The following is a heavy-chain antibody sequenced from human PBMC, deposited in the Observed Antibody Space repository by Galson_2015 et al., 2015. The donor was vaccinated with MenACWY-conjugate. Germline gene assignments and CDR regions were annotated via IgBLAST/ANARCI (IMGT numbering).Heavy chain of an antibody. Sequence: SLRLSCAASGFTFSDYYMSWIRQAPGKGLEWVSYISTGSTYISYADSVKGRFTISRDNAESSLYLQMHSLRADDTAVYYCARKEGRGTGVFHGMD. CDR1: GFTFSDYY. D-gene: IGHD3-10*01. CDR3: ARKEGRGTGVFHGMD. V-gene: IGHV3-11*03. J-gene: IGHJ6*01. CDR2: ISTGSTYI.